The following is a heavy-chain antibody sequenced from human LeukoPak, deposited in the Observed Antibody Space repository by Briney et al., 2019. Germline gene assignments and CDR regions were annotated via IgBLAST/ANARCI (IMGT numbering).Heavy chain of an antibody. V-gene: IGHV3-21*06. CDR2: ISSTSNHK. CDR1: GFIFRSFS. D-gene: IGHD6-13*01. CDR3: ATRVTADSYDASDV. Sequence: GGSLRLSCAASGFIFRSFSMTWVRQAPGKGLEWVASISSTSNHKYHADSVKGRFTISRDNDKNSLYLQMNSLRAEDTALYYCATRVTADSYDASDVWGQGTMVTVSS. J-gene: IGHJ3*01.